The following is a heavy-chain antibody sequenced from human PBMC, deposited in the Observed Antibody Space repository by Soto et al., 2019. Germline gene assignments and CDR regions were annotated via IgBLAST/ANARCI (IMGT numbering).Heavy chain of an antibody. CDR1: GGSISSGGYS. CDR3: ARGRGDYVSPLPLYGMDV. J-gene: IGHJ6*02. Sequence: QLQLQESGSGLVKPSQTLSLTCAVSGGSISSGGYSWSWIRQPPGKGLEWIGYIYHSGSTYYNPSLKSRVTISVDRSKNQFSLKLSSVTAADTAVYYCARGRGDYVSPLPLYGMDVWGQGTTVTVSS. D-gene: IGHD3-16*01. V-gene: IGHV4-30-2*01. CDR2: IYHSGST.